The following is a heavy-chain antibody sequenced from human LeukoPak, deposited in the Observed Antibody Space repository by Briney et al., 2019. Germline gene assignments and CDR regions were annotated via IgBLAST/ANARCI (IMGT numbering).Heavy chain of an antibody. D-gene: IGHD3-16*01. CDR3: ARNYYDYVWGSSTTWGYYYYMDV. Sequence: SGGSLRLSCAASGFPFSSYAMHWVRQAPGKGLEWVAVISYDGSNKYYADSVKGRFTISRDNSKNTLYLQMNSLRAEDTAVYYCARNYYDYVWGSSTTWGYYYYMDVWGKGTTVTVSS. V-gene: IGHV3-30*04. J-gene: IGHJ6*03. CDR1: GFPFSSYA. CDR2: ISYDGSNK.